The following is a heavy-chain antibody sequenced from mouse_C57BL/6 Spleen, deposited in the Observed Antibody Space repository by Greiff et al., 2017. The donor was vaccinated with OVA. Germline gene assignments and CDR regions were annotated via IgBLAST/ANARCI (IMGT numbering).Heavy chain of an antibody. V-gene: IGHV1-4*01. D-gene: IGHD1-1*01. Sequence: VKLMESGAELARPGASVKMSCKASGYTFTSYTMHWVKQRPGQGLEWIGYINPSSGYTKYNQKFKDKATLTADKSSSTAYMQLSSLTSEDSAVYYCAREGNYYGSSFDYWGQGTTLTVSS. CDR3: AREGNYYGSSFDY. CDR1: GYTFTSYT. CDR2: INPSSGYT. J-gene: IGHJ2*01.